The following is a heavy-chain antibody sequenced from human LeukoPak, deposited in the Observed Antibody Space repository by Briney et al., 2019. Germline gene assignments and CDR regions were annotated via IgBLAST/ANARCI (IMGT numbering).Heavy chain of an antibody. Sequence: GESLKISCKGSGYSFTNYWIGWVRQMPGKGLEWMGIIYPGDSDTRYSPSFQGQVTISADKSISTAYLQWSSLKASDTAMYYCARRGSGWYGGYNWFDPWGQGTLVTVSS. J-gene: IGHJ5*02. CDR2: IYPGDSDT. CDR3: ARRGSGWYGGYNWFDP. CDR1: GYSFTNYW. D-gene: IGHD6-19*01. V-gene: IGHV5-51*01.